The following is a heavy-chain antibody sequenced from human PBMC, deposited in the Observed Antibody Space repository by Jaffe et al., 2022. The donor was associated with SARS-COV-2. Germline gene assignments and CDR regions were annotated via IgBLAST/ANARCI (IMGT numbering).Heavy chain of an antibody. CDR1: GFTFNIYS. D-gene: IGHD3-10*01. Sequence: QVQLVESGGGVVQPGRSLRLSCAASGFTFNIYSMHWVRQAPGKGLEWVAVISYDGYNKYYADSVKGRFTISRDNSKNTLHLQMNSLRSEDTAVYYCARGILYFGELDGNPWGQGTLVTVSS. J-gene: IGHJ5*02. CDR2: ISYDGYNK. CDR3: ARGILYFGELDGNP. V-gene: IGHV3-30*04.